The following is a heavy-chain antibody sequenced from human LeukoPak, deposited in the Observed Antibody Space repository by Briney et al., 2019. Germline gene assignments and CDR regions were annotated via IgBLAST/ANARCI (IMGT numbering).Heavy chain of an antibody. V-gene: IGHV3-21*01. CDR2: ISSSSSYI. Sequence: GGSLRLSCAAAGFTFSSYSMNWVRQAPGKGLEWVSSISSSSSYIYYADSVKGRFTISRDNAKNSLYLQMNSLRAEDTAVYYCARDQMGLICYYGSGSSPYGMDVWGQGTTVTVSS. CDR1: GFTFSSYS. CDR3: ARDQMGLICYYGSGSSPYGMDV. D-gene: IGHD3-10*01. J-gene: IGHJ6*02.